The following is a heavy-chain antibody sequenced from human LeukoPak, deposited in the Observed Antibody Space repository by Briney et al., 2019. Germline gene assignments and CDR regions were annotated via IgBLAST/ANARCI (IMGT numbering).Heavy chain of an antibody. CDR3: ARAEGEIYYRSGSNNWFDP. Sequence: PSETLSLTCTVSGYSISSGYYWGWIRQPPGKGLEWIGTLRHSGTIYYNPSLKSRVTISIDSSKNQFSLKLTSVTAADTAVFYCARAEGEIYYRSGSNNWFDPWGQGTLVTVSS. CDR1: GYSISSGYY. V-gene: IGHV4-38-2*02. CDR2: LRHSGTI. D-gene: IGHD3-10*01. J-gene: IGHJ5*02.